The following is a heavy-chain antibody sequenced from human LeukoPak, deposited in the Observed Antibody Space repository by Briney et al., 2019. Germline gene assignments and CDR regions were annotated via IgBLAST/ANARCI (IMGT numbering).Heavy chain of an antibody. J-gene: IGHJ4*02. Sequence: PSETLSLTCTVSGGSISSGGYYWGWIRQPPGKGLEWIGSIYHSGSIYYNPSLKSRVTISVDTSKNQLSLTLSSVTAADTAVYYCARIRSYYDSGYYPYYIDYWGQGILVTVSS. CDR1: GGSISSGGYY. V-gene: IGHV4-39*07. CDR3: ARIRSYYDSGYYPYYIDY. CDR2: IYHSGSI. D-gene: IGHD3-22*01.